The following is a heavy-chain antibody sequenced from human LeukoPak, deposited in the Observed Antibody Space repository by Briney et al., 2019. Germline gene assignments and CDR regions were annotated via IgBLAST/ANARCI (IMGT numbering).Heavy chain of an antibody. D-gene: IGHD6-19*01. CDR2: FYYSGST. CDR1: RGSISSGVYS. V-gene: IGHV4-30-4*01. CDR3: ARGVRDSSAWSDGEDVLGHFDY. J-gene: IGHJ4*02. Sequence: TQTLLLSCTVSRGSISSGVYSSSRIRQPPGKGPDCIGYFYYSGSTYNNPSLNSRVTISVDTSMNQFSLKLSSVTAADTAVYYCARGVRDSSAWSDGEDVLGHFDYWGQGTLVIVSS.